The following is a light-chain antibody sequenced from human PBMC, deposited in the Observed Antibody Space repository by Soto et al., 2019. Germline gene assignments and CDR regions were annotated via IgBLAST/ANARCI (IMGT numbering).Light chain of an antibody. V-gene: IGLV2-14*03. CDR3: SSYTSTSTVI. J-gene: IGLJ2*01. Sequence: QSALTQPASVSGSLGQSITISCTGTSSDVGNYNYVSWYQQHPDKAPKLMIFDVSNRPSGISNRFSGSKSGNTASLTISGVQAEDEADYYCSSYTSTSTVIFGGGTKLTVL. CDR1: SSDVGNYNY. CDR2: DVS.